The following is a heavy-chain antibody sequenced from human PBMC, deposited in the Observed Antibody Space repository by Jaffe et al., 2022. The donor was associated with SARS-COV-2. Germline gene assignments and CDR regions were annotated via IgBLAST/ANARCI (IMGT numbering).Heavy chain of an antibody. CDR1: GFTFSSYG. V-gene: IGHV3-33*01. J-gene: IGHJ2*01. CDR2: IWYDGSNK. CDR3: ARAPGASRYFDL. Sequence: QVQLVESGGGVVQPGRSLRLSCAASGFTFSSYGMHWVRQAPGKGLEWVAVIWYDGSNKYYADSVKGRFTISRDNSKNTLYLQMNSLRAEDTAVYYCARAPGASRYFDLWGRGTLVTVSS. D-gene: IGHD7-27*01.